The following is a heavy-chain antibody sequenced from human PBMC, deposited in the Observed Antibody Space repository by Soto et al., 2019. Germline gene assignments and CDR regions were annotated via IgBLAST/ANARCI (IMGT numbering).Heavy chain of an antibody. Sequence: SLILSCAASGFTSDDYAMHWVRQAPGKGLEWVSGISWNSGSIGYADSVKGRFTISRDNAKNSLYLQMNSLRAEDTALYYCAKDMNPHCSSTSCHDAFDIWGQGTMVTVSS. CDR2: ISWNSGSI. CDR3: AKDMNPHCSSTSCHDAFDI. J-gene: IGHJ3*02. D-gene: IGHD2-2*01. CDR1: GFTSDDYA. V-gene: IGHV3-9*02.